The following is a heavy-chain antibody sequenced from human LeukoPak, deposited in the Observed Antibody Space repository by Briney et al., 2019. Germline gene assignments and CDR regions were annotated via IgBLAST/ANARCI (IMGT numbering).Heavy chain of an antibody. D-gene: IGHD3-9*01. Sequence: SETLSLTCAVSGVSISSSEWWIWVRQPPGQGLEWIGEIHRDGRTRYNPSLQTRVTMSIDYSKNQISLEVTSVTAANTAIYYCGKTDIYFNPIDYWGPGSLVTVSS. V-gene: IGHV4-4*02. CDR2: IHRDGRT. CDR1: GVSISSSEW. J-gene: IGHJ4*02. CDR3: GKTDIYFNPIDY.